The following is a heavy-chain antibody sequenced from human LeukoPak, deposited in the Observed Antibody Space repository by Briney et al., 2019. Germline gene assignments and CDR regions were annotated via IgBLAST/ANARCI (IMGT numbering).Heavy chain of an antibody. Sequence: SQTLSLTCTVSGGSISSGDYYWTWIRQPPGKGLEWIGYIYYSGSTYYNPSLKSRLTISVDTFKKQFSLKLTSVTAADTAVYFCARGVGSSWYGDWGQGTLVTVSS. J-gene: IGHJ4*02. CDR2: IYYSGST. CDR1: GGSISSGDYY. V-gene: IGHV4-30-4*01. CDR3: ARGVGSSWYGD. D-gene: IGHD6-13*01.